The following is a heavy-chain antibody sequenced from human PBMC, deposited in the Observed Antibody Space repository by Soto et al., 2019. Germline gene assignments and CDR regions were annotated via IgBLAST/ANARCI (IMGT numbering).Heavy chain of an antibody. CDR3: TTGIYYDILTGYHNVAY. J-gene: IGHJ4*02. CDR1: GLNLSHPW. V-gene: IGHV3-15*01. Sequence: GGSLRLSCAASGLNLSHPWMTWVRQAAGKGLEWVGCIKSKTDGGTADYAAPVKGRFTISRDDSKNTVYLQMNSLKTEDTAVYYCTTGIYYDILTGYHNVAYWGQGTLVTVSS. D-gene: IGHD3-9*01. CDR2: IKSKTDGGTA.